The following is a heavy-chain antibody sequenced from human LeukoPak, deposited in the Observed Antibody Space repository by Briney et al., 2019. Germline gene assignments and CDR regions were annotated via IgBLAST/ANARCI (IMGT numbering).Heavy chain of an antibody. V-gene: IGHV3-49*03. J-gene: IGHJ6*03. CDR1: GFTFGDYA. CDR2: IRSKASGGTT. CDR3: PREGTTETLFYYYYYLDV. Sequence: GGSLRLSCTASGFTFGDYAMSWFRQAPGKGLEWVGFIRSKASGGTTEYAASVKGRFTISRDDSKSIAYLQMNSLKTEDTAVYYFPREGTTETLFYYYYYLDVGGKGTTVPV. D-gene: IGHD1-1*01.